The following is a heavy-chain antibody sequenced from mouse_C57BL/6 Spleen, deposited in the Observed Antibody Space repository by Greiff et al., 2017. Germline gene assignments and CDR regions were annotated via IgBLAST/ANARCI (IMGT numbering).Heavy chain of an antibody. J-gene: IGHJ1*03. D-gene: IGHD1-1*01. Sequence: QVTLKESGAELARPGASVKLSCKASGYTFTSYGISWVKQRTGQGLEWIGEIYPRSGNTYYNEKFKGKATLTADKSSSTAYMELRSLTSEDSAVYFCARSDYYGSSYGYFDVWGTGTTVTVSS. CDR2: IYPRSGNT. CDR1: GYTFTSYG. V-gene: IGHV1-81*01. CDR3: ARSDYYGSSYGYFDV.